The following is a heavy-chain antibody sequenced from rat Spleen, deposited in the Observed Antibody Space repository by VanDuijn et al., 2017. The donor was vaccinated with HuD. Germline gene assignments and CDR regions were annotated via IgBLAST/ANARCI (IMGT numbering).Heavy chain of an antibody. J-gene: IGHJ2*01. V-gene: IGHV4-2*01. CDR2: INKDSSII. D-gene: IGHD1-11*01. CDR1: GFNFNDYW. CDR3: GRAATEGLDY. Sequence: EVQLVESDGGLVQPGRSLKLSCAASGFNFNDYWMGWVRQAPGKGLEWIGEINKDSSIISYTPSLKDKFTISRDNAQNTLYLQMNKLGSEDTAIYYCGRAATEGLDYWGQGVMVTVSS.